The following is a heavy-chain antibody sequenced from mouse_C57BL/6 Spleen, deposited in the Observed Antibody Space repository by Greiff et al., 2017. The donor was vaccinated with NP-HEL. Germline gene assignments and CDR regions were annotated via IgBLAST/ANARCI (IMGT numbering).Heavy chain of an antibody. D-gene: IGHD1-1*01. V-gene: IGHV1-52*01. Sequence: QVQLKQPGAELVRPGSSVKLSCKASGYTFTSYWMHWVKQRPIQGLEWIGNIDPSDSETHYNQKFKDKATLTVDKSSSTAYMQLSSLTSEDSAVYYCARRGTTGFAYWGQGTLVTVSA. CDR1: GYTFTSYW. J-gene: IGHJ3*01. CDR3: ARRGTTGFAY. CDR2: IDPSDSET.